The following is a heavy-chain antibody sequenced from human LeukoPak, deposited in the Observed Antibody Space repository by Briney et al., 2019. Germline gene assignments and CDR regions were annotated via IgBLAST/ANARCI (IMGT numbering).Heavy chain of an antibody. CDR3: ARDPLDSSGYYYHHWFDP. Sequence: SVKVSCKASGGTFSSYAISWVRQAPGQGLEWMGGIIPIFGTANYAQKFQGRVTITTDESTSTAYMELSSLRSEDTAVYYCARDPLDSSGYYYHHWFDPWGQGTLVTVSS. CDR1: GGTFSSYA. D-gene: IGHD3-22*01. CDR2: IIPIFGTA. J-gene: IGHJ5*02. V-gene: IGHV1-69*05.